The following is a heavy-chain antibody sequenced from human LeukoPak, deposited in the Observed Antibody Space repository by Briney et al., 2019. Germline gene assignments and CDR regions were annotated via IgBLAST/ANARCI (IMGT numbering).Heavy chain of an antibody. V-gene: IGHV3-74*01. CDR1: GFTFSAYW. D-gene: IGHD6-19*01. CDR3: ARGSGWISGGLDP. J-gene: IGHJ5*02. CDR2: IKSDGSDT. Sequence: GGSLRLSCAASGFTFSAYWMHWVRQAPGKGLVWVSRIKSDGSDTSYADSVKGRFTISRDNAKNSLYLQMNSLRAEDTAVYYCARGSGWISGGLDPWGQGTLVTVSS.